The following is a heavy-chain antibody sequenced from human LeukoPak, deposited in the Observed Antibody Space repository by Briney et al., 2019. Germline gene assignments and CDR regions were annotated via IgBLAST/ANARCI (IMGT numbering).Heavy chain of an antibody. D-gene: IGHD6-6*01. V-gene: IGHV1-8*01. J-gene: IGHJ5*02. CDR1: GYTFTSYD. CDR3: ARGPRGGAARYYWFDP. CDR2: MNPNSGNT. Sequence: HVASVKVSCKASGYTFTSYDINWVRQATGQGLEWMGWMNPNSGNTGYAQKFQGRVTMTRNTSISTAYMELSSLRAEDTAVYYCARGPRGGAARYYWFDPWGQETLVTVSS.